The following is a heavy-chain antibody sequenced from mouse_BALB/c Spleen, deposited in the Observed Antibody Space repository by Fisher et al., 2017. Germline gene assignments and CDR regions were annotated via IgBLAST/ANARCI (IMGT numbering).Heavy chain of an antibody. Sequence: KFKGKATLTADKSSSTAYMQLSSLTSEDSAVYYCARGNAMDYWGQGTSVTVSS. J-gene: IGHJ4*01. CDR3: ARGNAMDY. V-gene: IGHV1-4*01.